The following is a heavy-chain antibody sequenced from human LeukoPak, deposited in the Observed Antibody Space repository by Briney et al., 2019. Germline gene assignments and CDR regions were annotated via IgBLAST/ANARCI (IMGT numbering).Heavy chain of an antibody. Sequence: ASVKVSCKASGYTFTSYGISWVRQAPGQGLEWMGWISAYNGNTNYAQKLQGRVTMATDTSTSTAYMELRSLRSDDTAVYYCAIHTFNYYDSSGHDAFDLWGQGPMVTVSS. D-gene: IGHD3-22*01. CDR3: AIHTFNYYDSSGHDAFDL. V-gene: IGHV1-18*01. CDR1: GYTFTSYG. J-gene: IGHJ3*01. CDR2: ISAYNGNT.